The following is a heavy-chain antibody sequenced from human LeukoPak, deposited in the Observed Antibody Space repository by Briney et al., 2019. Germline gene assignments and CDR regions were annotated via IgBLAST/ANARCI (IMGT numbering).Heavy chain of an antibody. CDR2: IYYIGST. Sequence: SETLSLTCTVSGGSISSSSYYWGWIRQPPGKGLEWIGSIYYIGSTYYNPSLKSRVTISVDTSKNQFSLKLSSVTAADTAVYFCARAYSSSWYFNWFDPWGQGTLVTVSS. CDR3: ARAYSSSWYFNWFDP. CDR1: GGSISSSSYY. D-gene: IGHD6-13*01. J-gene: IGHJ5*02. V-gene: IGHV4-39*07.